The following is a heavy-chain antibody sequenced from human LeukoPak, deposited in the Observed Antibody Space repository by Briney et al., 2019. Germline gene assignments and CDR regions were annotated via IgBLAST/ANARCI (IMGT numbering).Heavy chain of an antibody. CDR1: GGSFSGYY. V-gene: IGHV4-34*01. CDR3: ARGYYYDSSGYLFDY. D-gene: IGHD3-22*01. Sequence: SETLSLTCAVYGGSFSGYYWSWIRQPPGKGLEWIGEIHHSGSTNYNPSLKSRVTISVDTSKNQFSLKLSSVTAADTAVYYCARGYYYDSSGYLFDYWGQGTLVTVSS. CDR2: IHHSGST. J-gene: IGHJ4*02.